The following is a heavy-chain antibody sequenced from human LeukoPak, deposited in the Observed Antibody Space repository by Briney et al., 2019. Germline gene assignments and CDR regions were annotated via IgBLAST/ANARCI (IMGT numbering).Heavy chain of an antibody. CDR1: GFIFSDAW. D-gene: IGHD2-2*01. Sequence: GGSLRLSCGASGFIFSDAWMSWVRLAPGKGLEWVGRIKSKANGGTTDYAAPVKGRFSISRDDSRSTLYLQMNSLETEDTAVYYCTTDGSYCGTTRCPPYYFYMDVWGKGTTVTVSS. CDR2: IKSKANGGTT. V-gene: IGHV3-15*01. CDR3: TTDGSYCGTTRCPPYYFYMDV. J-gene: IGHJ6*03.